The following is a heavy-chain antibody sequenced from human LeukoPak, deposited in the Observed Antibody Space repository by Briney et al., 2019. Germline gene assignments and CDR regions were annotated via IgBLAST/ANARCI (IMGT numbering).Heavy chain of an antibody. CDR3: ARDGTTTRYNWFDS. D-gene: IGHD1-7*01. V-gene: IGHV3-23*01. CDR1: GFTFSSYA. CDR2: IIADADDT. Sequence: GGSLRLSCAASGFTFSSYAINWVRQAPGKGLEWVSGIIADADDTYYADSVKGRFTISRDHSKNTLHLQMNSLRAEDAAIYYCARDGTTTRYNWFDSWGQGTLVTVSS. J-gene: IGHJ5*01.